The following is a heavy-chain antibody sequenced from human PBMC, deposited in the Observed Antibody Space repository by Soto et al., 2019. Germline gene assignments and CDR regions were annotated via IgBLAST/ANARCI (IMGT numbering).Heavy chain of an antibody. CDR1: GFTFSSYA. D-gene: IGHD4-17*01. CDR3: AKFYYGDHSYYYYGMDV. J-gene: IGHJ6*02. CDR2: ISGSGDST. Sequence: EVQVLESGGGLVQPGGSLRLSCAASGFTFSSYAMSWVRQAPGKGLEWVSAISGSGDSTRYADSVQGRFTISRDTSKHTLYLQMNSLRAEDTAVYYCAKFYYGDHSYYYYGMDVWGQGTTVTVSS. V-gene: IGHV3-23*01.